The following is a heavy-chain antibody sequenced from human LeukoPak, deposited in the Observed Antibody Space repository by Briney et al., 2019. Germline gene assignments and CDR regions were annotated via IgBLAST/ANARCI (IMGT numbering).Heavy chain of an antibody. CDR2: IIPIFGTA. J-gene: IGHJ4*02. CDR3: ASPTGDGYSYGPFNY. Sequence: SVKVCCKASGGTFSSYDISWVRQAPGQGLEWMGGIIPIFGTANYAQKFQGRVTITADKSTSTAYMELSSLRSEDTAVYYCASPTGDGYSYGPFNYWGQGTLVTGSS. CDR1: GGTFSSYD. D-gene: IGHD5-18*01. V-gene: IGHV1-69*06.